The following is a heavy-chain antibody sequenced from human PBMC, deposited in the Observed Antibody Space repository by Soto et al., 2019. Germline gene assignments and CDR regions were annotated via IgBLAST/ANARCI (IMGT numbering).Heavy chain of an antibody. CDR1: GGSISSGGYY. Sequence: QVQLQESGPGLVKPSQTLSLTCTVSGGSISSGGYYWSWIRQHPGKGLEWIGYIYYSGSTYYNPSLKSRVAISVDTSKNQFSLKLSSVTAADTAVYYCARDLSGNTHWYFDLWGRGTLVTVSS. CDR3: ARDLSGNTHWYFDL. CDR2: IYYSGST. J-gene: IGHJ2*01. D-gene: IGHD2-15*01. V-gene: IGHV4-31*03.